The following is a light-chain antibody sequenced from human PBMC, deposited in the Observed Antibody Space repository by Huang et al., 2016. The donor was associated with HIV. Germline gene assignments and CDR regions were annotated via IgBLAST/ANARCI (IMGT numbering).Light chain of an antibody. CDR2: TAS. CDR1: QTISKS. J-gene: IGKJ1*01. Sequence: DIQMTQSPPSLSASVGDRVTFTCRANQTISKSLNWYQKKPGRAPKLMIYTASTWESGVPSRFSGSGSGSRFTLNITNLQPEDFATYYCQQSFSVPRTFG. CDR3: QQSFSVPRT. V-gene: IGKV1-39*01.